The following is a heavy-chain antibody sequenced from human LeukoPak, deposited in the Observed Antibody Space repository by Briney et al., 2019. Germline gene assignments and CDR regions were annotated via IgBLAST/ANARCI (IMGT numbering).Heavy chain of an antibody. V-gene: IGHV4-39*01. Sequence: SETLSLTCTVSGGSISSSSYYWGWIRQPPGKGLEWIGSIYYSGSTYYNPSLKSRVTISVDTSKNQFSLKLSSVTAADTAVYYCASQPYYYDSSGYYYSDYWGQGTLVTVSS. CDR1: GGSISSSSYY. J-gene: IGHJ4*02. CDR2: IYYSGST. D-gene: IGHD3-22*01. CDR3: ASQPYYYDSSGYYYSDY.